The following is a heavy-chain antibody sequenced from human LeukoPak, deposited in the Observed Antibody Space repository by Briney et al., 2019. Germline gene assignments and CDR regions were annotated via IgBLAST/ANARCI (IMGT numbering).Heavy chain of an antibody. V-gene: IGHV4-34*01. Sequence: SETLSLTCAVYGGSFSNHYWNWIRQPPGKGLEWIGEINHSGSTNYNPSLKSRFTISVDTSKNQFSLRLPSVTAADTAVYYCAGSPPQGATAFGAVDSWGQGTLVTVSS. CDR3: AGSPPQGATAFGAVDS. J-gene: IGHJ5*01. CDR1: GGSFSNHY. D-gene: IGHD3-16*01. CDR2: INHSGST.